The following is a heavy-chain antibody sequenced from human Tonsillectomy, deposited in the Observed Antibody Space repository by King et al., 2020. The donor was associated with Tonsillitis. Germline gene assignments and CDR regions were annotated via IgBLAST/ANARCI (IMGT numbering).Heavy chain of an antibody. J-gene: IGHJ4*02. CDR1: GFTFSNNA. Sequence: VQLVESGGVLVQPGGSLRLSCVASGFTFSNNAMSWVRQAPGKGLEWVSAISGSDDGTYYADSVKGRFTISRDNSKNTLYLQMNSLRAEDTAIYYCANLILTGNQGRGYFDYWGQGTLVTVSS. CDR2: ISGSDDGT. D-gene: IGHD3-9*01. V-gene: IGHV3-23*04. CDR3: ANLILTGNQGRGYFDY.